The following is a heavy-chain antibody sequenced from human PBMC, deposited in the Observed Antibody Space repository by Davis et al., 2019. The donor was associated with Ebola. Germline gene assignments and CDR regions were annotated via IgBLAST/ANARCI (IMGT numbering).Heavy chain of an antibody. J-gene: IGHJ4*02. Sequence: SVKVSCKASGGTFSSYAISWVRQAPGQGLEWMGGIIPIFGTPNYAQKFQGRVTITADKSTSTAYMELRSLRSDDTARYYCARDVRGITGPSEYWGQGTLVTVSS. CDR1: GGTFSSYA. D-gene: IGHD1-1*01. V-gene: IGHV1-69*06. CDR2: IIPIFGTP. CDR3: ARDVRGITGPSEY.